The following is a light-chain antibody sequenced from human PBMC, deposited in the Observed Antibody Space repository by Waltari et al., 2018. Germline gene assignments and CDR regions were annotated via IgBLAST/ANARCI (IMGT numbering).Light chain of an antibody. J-gene: IGKJ1*01. Sequence: EIVMTLSPATLSVSTGERATLPCRATQSVSSNLAWYQQKPGQAPRLLIYGAATRAAGIPARFSGSGAGTDFTLTISSLQSEDFALYYCQQYNKWPPWAFGQGTKVEIK. CDR2: GAA. CDR3: QQYNKWPPWA. V-gene: IGKV3-15*01. CDR1: QSVSSN.